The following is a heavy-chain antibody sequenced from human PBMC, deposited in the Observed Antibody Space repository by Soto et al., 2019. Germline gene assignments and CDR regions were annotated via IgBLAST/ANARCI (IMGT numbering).Heavy chain of an antibody. J-gene: IGHJ5*02. V-gene: IGHV3-23*01. Sequence: EVQLLESGGGLVQPGGSLRLSCAASGFTFSSYAMSWVRQAPGKGLEWVSAISGSGGSTYYADSVKGRFTISRDNSKNTLYLQINSLRAEDTAVYYCAKDTGYCSSTSCYVGHNWFDPWGQGTLVTVSS. CDR1: GFTFSSYA. CDR2: ISGSGGST. CDR3: AKDTGYCSSTSCYVGHNWFDP. D-gene: IGHD2-2*01.